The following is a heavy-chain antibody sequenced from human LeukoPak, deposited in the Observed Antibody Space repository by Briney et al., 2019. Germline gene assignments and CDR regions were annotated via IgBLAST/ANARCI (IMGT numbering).Heavy chain of an antibody. V-gene: IGHV3-21*01. D-gene: IGHD3-3*01. CDR3: ARDRPTGASRLFVVQ. CDR1: GFTFSSYS. Sequence: GVSLRLSCAASGFTFSSYSMNGVRQAPGKGLEWISSMSSGGTYIYYADSVRGRFTISRDNAKNSLYLLMNSLRAEDTAVYYCARDRPTGASRLFVVQWGQGTLVTVSS. J-gene: IGHJ4*02. CDR2: MSSGGTYI.